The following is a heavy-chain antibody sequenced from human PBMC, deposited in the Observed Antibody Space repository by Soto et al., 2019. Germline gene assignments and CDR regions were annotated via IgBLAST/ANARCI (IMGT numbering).Heavy chain of an antibody. V-gene: IGHV1-69*13. D-gene: IGHD3-10*01. J-gene: IGHJ4*02. Sequence: SVKVSCKGSGGTFSSDAISWVRQAPGQGLEWMGGIIPIFGTANYAQKFQGRVTITADESTSTAYMELSSLRSEDTAVYYCARVIFNYYGSGSYYNFFDYWGQGTLVTVSS. CDR1: GGTFSSDA. CDR3: ARVIFNYYGSGSYYNFFDY. CDR2: IIPIFGTA.